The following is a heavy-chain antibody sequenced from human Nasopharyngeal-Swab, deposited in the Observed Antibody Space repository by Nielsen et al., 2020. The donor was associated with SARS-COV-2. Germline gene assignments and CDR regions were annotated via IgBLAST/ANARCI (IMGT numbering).Heavy chain of an antibody. CDR3: AREKGYQVLLNYYYHGLDV. V-gene: IGHV3-11*01. CDR2: ISTRGLTT. D-gene: IGHD3-10*01. Sequence: GGSLRLSCAASGFTFSDYYMAWFRRAPGKGLEGLSYISTRGLTTDSADSVKGRFTISTDKANTLLFLQMNSLRGDDTAVYYCAREKGYQVLLNYYYHGLDVWGHGTAVTVSS. CDR1: GFTFSDYY. J-gene: IGHJ6*02.